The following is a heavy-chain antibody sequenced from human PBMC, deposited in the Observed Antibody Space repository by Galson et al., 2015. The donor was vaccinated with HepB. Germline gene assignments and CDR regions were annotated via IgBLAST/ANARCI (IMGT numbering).Heavy chain of an antibody. V-gene: IGHV1-18*01. J-gene: IGHJ5*02. CDR3: ARDRAVAGTGWFDP. CDR2: ISAYNGNT. D-gene: IGHD6-19*01. CDR1: GYTFTSYG. Sequence: SVKVSCKASGYTFTSYGISWVRQAPGQGLEWMGWISAYNGNTNYAQKLQGRVTMTTDTSTSTAYMELRSLRSDDTAVYYCARDRAVAGTGWFDPWGQGTLVTVSS.